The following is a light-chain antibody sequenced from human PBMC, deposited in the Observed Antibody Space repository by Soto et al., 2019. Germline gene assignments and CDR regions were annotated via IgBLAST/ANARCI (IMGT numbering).Light chain of an antibody. CDR1: NIGRKT. Sequence: SYVVTQPPSVSAAPGQTAKITCGGTNIGRKTVHWFQQTPGQAPVLVVYDDSDRPSGIPERFSGSNSGDTATLTISTVEAGDEADDYCQVWYSSSDQGMFGGGTKLTVL. J-gene: IGLJ3*02. V-gene: IGLV3-21*02. CDR3: QVWYSSSDQGM. CDR2: DDS.